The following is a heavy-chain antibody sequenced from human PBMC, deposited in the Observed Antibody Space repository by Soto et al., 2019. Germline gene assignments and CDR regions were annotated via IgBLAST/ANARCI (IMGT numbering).Heavy chain of an antibody. Sequence: GGSLRLSCAASGFTFSSYAMSWVRQAPGKGLEWVSAISGSGGSTYYADSVKGRFTISRDNSKNTLYLQMNSLRAEDTAVYYCATSQKWLSLYYFDYRGQGTLVTGSS. V-gene: IGHV3-23*01. CDR3: ATSQKWLSLYYFDY. CDR1: GFTFSSYA. D-gene: IGHD3-22*01. CDR2: ISGSGGST. J-gene: IGHJ4*02.